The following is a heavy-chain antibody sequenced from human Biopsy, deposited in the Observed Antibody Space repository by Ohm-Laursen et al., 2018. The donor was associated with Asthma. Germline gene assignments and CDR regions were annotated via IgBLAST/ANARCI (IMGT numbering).Heavy chain of an antibody. CDR3: ARKAGSCISRTCYSLDF. Sequence: SVTVSCKSLGGTFNTYVIGWARQAPGQGLEWMGGINFVFRTTTYPQKFQDRVTITADDSTSTVYMELSSLRSEDTAVYYCARKAGSCISRTCYSLDFWGQGTLVTVSS. J-gene: IGHJ4*02. CDR1: GGTFNTYV. D-gene: IGHD2-2*01. V-gene: IGHV1-69*13. CDR2: INFVFRTT.